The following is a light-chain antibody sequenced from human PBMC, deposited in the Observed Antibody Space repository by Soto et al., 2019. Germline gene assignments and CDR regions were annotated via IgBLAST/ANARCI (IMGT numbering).Light chain of an antibody. CDR3: SSYTSSSTPYV. Sequence: QSVLTQPASVSGSPGQSITISYTGTSSDVGGYNYVSWYQQHPGKAPKLMIYEVSNRPSGVSNRFSGSKSGNTASLTISGLQAEDEADYYCSSYTSSSTPYVFGTGTKLTVL. V-gene: IGLV2-14*01. CDR1: SSDVGGYNY. CDR2: EVS. J-gene: IGLJ1*01.